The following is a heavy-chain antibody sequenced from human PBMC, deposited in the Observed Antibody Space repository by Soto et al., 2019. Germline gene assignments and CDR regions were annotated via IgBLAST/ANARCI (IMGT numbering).Heavy chain of an antibody. CDR1: GFTFSSYA. D-gene: IGHD6-6*01. Sequence: GGSLRLSCAASGFTFSSYAMHWVRQAPGKGLEWVAVISYDGSNKYYADSVKGRFTISRDNSKNTLYLQMNSLRAEDTAVYYCARTIVSIAARHPLDYWGQGTLVTVSS. CDR3: ARTIVSIAARHPLDY. CDR2: ISYDGSNK. J-gene: IGHJ4*02. V-gene: IGHV3-30-3*01.